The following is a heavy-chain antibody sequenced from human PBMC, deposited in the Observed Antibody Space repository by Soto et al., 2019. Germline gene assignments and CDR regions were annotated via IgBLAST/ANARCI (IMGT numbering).Heavy chain of an antibody. J-gene: IGHJ4*02. CDR2: IRNKTNNYAT. CDR1: GFTFSGSA. Sequence: EVQLVESGGGLVQPGGSLKLSCAASGFTFSGSAMHWVRQASGKGPEWVGRIRNKTNNYATAYAASVKGRFTISRDDSKNTAYLQMNSLKTEDTAVYYCTCHSPEDMIRNWDQGTLVTVSS. D-gene: IGHD2-15*01. V-gene: IGHV3-73*02. CDR3: TCHSPEDMIRN.